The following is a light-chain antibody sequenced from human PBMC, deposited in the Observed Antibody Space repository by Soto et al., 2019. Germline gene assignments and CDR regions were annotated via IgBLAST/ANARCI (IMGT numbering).Light chain of an antibody. CDR1: QGIRND. J-gene: IGKJ1*01. Sequence: AIRMTQSPSSLSASVGDRVTITCRASQGIRNDLGWYQQKPGKAPKLLIYAASSLQSGVPSRFSGSGSGTDFTLTISSLQPEDFATYYYLQDYHYPRWFGQGTKVEIK. CDR3: LQDYHYPRW. CDR2: AAS. V-gene: IGKV1-6*01.